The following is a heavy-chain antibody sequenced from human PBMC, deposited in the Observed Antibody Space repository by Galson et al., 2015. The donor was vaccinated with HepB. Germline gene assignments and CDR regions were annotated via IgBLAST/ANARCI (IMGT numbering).Heavy chain of an antibody. Sequence: TLSLTCTVSGGSISSYYWSWIRQPPGKGLEWIGYIYYSGSTNYNPSLKSRVTISVDTSKNQFSLKLSSVTAADTAVYYCARHGSGPAAIWAFDIWGQGTMVTVSS. CDR2: IYYSGST. J-gene: IGHJ3*02. V-gene: IGHV4-59*08. CDR3: ARHGSGPAAIWAFDI. CDR1: GGSISSYY. D-gene: IGHD2-2*02.